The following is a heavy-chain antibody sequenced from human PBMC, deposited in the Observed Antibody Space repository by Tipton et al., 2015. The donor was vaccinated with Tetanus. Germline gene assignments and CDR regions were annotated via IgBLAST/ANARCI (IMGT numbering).Heavy chain of an antibody. Sequence: GSLRLSCVASGFTFRSYWMSWVRQAPGKGLEWVANIKEDGSEMYYADSVKGRFTISRDNSKNTMYLQMNSLRAEDTAVYYCTKDVGIVLFDYWGQGTLVTVSS. CDR2: IKEDGSEM. CDR1: GFTFRSYW. J-gene: IGHJ4*02. V-gene: IGHV3-7*03. CDR3: TKDVGIVLFDY. D-gene: IGHD2-8*01.